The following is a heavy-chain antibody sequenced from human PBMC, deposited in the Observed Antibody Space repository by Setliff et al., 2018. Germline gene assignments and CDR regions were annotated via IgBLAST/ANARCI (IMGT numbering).Heavy chain of an antibody. V-gene: IGHV3-7*01. D-gene: IGHD2-21*01. J-gene: IGHJ4*02. CDR2: IKEDGSQR. CDR1: GFSISDHY. CDR3: SSYLVS. Sequence: GGSLRLSCAASGFSISDHYMDWVRQAPGKGLEWVANIKEDGSQRNYVDAVRGRFTVSRDNARNLLYLQMNSLRVDDTAVYYCSSYLVSWGQGALVTVSS.